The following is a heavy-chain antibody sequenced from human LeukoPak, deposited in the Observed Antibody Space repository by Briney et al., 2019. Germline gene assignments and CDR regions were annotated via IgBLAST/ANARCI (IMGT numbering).Heavy chain of an antibody. CDR3: AREKDYYGSGSYFAFDY. Sequence: GGSLRLSCAASGFTFNSYCMSWVRQAPGKGLEWVANIKQDGSEKYYVDSVKGRYTISRDNAKNSLFLQMNSLRAEDTAVYYCAREKDYYGSGSYFAFDYWGQGTLVTVSS. CDR2: IKQDGSEK. J-gene: IGHJ4*02. V-gene: IGHV3-7*01. CDR1: GFTFNSYC. D-gene: IGHD3-10*01.